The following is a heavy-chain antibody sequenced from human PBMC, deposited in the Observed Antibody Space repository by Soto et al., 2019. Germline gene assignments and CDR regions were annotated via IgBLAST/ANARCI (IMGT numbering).Heavy chain of an antibody. J-gene: IGHJ4*02. D-gene: IGHD1-1*01. CDR2: ISNSGST. CDR1: GGSISSYH. V-gene: IGHV4-59*01. Sequence: QVQLQESGPGLVKPSETLSLTCTVSGGSISSYHWAWIRHSPGKRLEWIVYISNSGSTTYNPSLKSRITISVDTSKNQFSLEVRSVTAADTAVYHCARVGGSLTTGFGYWGQGTLVTVSS. CDR3: ARVGGSLTTGFGY.